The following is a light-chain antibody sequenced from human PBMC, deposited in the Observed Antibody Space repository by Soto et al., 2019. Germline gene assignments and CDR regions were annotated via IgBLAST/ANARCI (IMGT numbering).Light chain of an antibody. V-gene: IGKV3-11*01. J-gene: IGKJ1*01. CDR2: DAC. CDR1: QSVATN. Sequence: EIVMTQSPATLSVSPEERATLSCRASQSVATNLAWYQQKPGQPPRLLIYDACNRATGIPVRFSGSGSGTDFTLSISSLEPEDFAVYYCQQRSNWWTFGQGTKVEI. CDR3: QQRSNWWT.